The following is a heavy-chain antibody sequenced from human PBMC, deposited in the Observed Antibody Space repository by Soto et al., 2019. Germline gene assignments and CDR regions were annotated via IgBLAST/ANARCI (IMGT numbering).Heavy chain of an antibody. CDR1: GGAVRGYY. V-gene: IGHV4-59*02. J-gene: IGHJ4*02. CDR3: SLAVAGTIHY. D-gene: IGHD6-13*01. CDR2: VFYSGNT. Sequence: SETLSLTCTVSGGAVRGYYWSWIRRPPGKGLEWIGYVFYSGNTIYNPSLKSRVTISLDTSKNQFSLKLTSVAAADTAIYFCSLAVAGTIHYSGQRPLVTVPS.